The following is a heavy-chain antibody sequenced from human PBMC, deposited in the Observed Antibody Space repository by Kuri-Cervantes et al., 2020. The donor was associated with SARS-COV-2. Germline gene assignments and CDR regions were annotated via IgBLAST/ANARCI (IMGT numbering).Heavy chain of an antibody. CDR3: ARQVTPYSYYYGMDV. V-gene: IGHV3-66*04. J-gene: IGHJ6*02. D-gene: IGHD4-23*01. CDR2: IYTGGSS. Sequence: GESLKISCVVSGFTVSTNYMSWVRQAPGKGLEWVSVIYTGGSSHYADSVKGRFTISRDNSKNTLYLQMNSLRAEDTAVYYCARQVTPYSYYYGMDVWGQGTTVTVSS. CDR1: GFTVSTNY.